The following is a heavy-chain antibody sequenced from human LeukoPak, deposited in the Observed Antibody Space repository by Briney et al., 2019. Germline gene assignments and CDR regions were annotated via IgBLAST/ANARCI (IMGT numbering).Heavy chain of an antibody. V-gene: IGHV3-7*03. J-gene: IGHJ4*02. CDR3: AKDNRRHYTSGPNPDSLH. CDR2: IKEDGSER. CDR1: AFIFSGHW. D-gene: IGHD6-19*01. Sequence: GGSLRLSCEGSAFIFSGHWMNWVRQTPGKGLEWVASIKEDGSERQYADSVRGRFTISRDNAKNSLYLQMDSLRVEDTAFYYCAKDNRRHYTSGPNPDSLHWGQGALVTVS.